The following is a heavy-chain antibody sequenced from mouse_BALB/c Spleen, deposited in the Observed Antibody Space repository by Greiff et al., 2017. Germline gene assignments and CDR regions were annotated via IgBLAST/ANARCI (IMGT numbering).Heavy chain of an antibody. Sequence: EVKLVESGGGLVKPGGSLKLSCAASGFTFSSYTMSWVRQTPEKRLEWVATISSGGSYTYYPDSVKGRFTISRDNAKNTLYLQMSSLKSEDTAMYYCTRDGRDEFAYWGQGTLVTVSA. CDR3: TRDGRDEFAY. CDR2: ISSGGSYT. CDR1: GFTFSSYT. J-gene: IGHJ3*01. V-gene: IGHV5-6-4*01.